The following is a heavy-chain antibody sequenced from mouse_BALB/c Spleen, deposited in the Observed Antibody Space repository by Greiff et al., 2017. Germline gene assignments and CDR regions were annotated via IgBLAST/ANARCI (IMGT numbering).Heavy chain of an antibody. D-gene: IGHD2-1*01. CDR2: ILPGSGST. CDR3: ARYGNYFDY. J-gene: IGHJ2*01. V-gene: IGHV1-9*01. Sequence: VQRVESGAELMKPGASVKISCKATGYTFSSYWIEWVKQRPGHGLAWIGEILPGSGSTNYNEKFKGKATFTADTSSNTAYMQLSSLTSEDSAVYYCARYGNYFDYWGQGTTLTVSS. CDR1: GYTFSSYW.